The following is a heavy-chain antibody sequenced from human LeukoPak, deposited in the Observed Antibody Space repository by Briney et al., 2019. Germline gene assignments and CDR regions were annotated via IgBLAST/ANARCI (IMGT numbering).Heavy chain of an antibody. CDR1: GGSISSGGYS. J-gene: IGHJ3*02. CDR3: ATASGSGYAFDI. V-gene: IGHV4-61*08. CDR2: IYYSGST. D-gene: IGHD3-10*01. Sequence: SQTLSLTCAVSGGSISSGGYSWSWIRQPPGKGLEWIGYIYYSGSTNYNPSLKSRVTISVDTSKNQFSLKLSSVTAADTAVYYCATASGSGYAFDIWGQGTMVTVSS.